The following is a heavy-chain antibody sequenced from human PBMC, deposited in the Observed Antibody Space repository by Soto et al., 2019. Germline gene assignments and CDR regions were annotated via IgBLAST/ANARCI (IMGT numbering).Heavy chain of an antibody. CDR1: GFTFINHP. D-gene: IGHD3-10*01. J-gene: IGHJ4*02. CDR2: ISYDGSKS. Sequence: QVQLVESGGGVVQPGRSLRLSCAGSGFTFINHPMHWVRQAPGKGLEWVAVISYDGSKSHYADSVKGRFILSRDHSKKSLSLQMNSLRAEDSAVYYCARGPLYGSELGAFPIDYWGQGNLVTVSS. V-gene: IGHV3-30-3*01. CDR3: ARGPLYGSELGAFPIDY.